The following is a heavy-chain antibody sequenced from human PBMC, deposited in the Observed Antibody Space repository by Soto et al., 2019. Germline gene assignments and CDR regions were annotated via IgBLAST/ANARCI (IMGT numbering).Heavy chain of an antibody. CDR2: ISWNSGSI. V-gene: IGHV3-9*01. CDR1: GFTFDDYA. D-gene: IGHD1-26*01. J-gene: IGHJ3*02. Sequence: EVQLVESGGGLVQPGRSLRLSCAASGFTFDDYAMHWVRQAPGKGLEWVSGISWNSGSIGYADSVKGRFTISRDNAKNSLYLQMNSLRAEDTALYYCAKGLRIVGVFGAFDIWGQGTMVTVSS. CDR3: AKGLRIVGVFGAFDI.